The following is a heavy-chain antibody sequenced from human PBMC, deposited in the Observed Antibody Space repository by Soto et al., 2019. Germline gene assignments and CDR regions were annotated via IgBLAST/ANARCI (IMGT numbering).Heavy chain of an antibody. V-gene: IGHV4-31*03. J-gene: IGHJ4*02. CDR3: ARDDGNDYDYFDY. CDR2: IYYSGST. CDR1: GGSISSGGYY. Sequence: SETLSLTCTVSGGSISSGGYYWSWIRQHPGKGLEWIGYIYYSGSTYYNPSLKSRVTISVDTSKNQFSLKLSSVTAADTAVYYCARDDGNDYDYFDYWGQGTLVTVSS. D-gene: IGHD4-17*01.